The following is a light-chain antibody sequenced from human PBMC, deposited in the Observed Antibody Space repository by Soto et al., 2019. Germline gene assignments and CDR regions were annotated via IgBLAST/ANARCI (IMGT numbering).Light chain of an antibody. CDR2: DAS. Sequence: DIQMTQTRSSLSSSVGYIFTITCQASQDINNCLNWYHQKPGKAPNLLIYDASHLATGVPSRFSGSGSGTHFTFTISSLQPEDTATXYCQQYDNLPLTFGPGTKVDI. CDR3: QQYDNLPLT. CDR1: QDINNC. V-gene: IGKV1-33*01. J-gene: IGKJ3*01.